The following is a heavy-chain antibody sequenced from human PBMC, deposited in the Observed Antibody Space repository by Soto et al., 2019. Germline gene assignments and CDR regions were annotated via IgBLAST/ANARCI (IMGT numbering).Heavy chain of an antibody. Sequence: QVQLVQSGAEVKKPGSSVKVSCKASGGTFSSYAISWVRQARGQGLEWMGGIIPIFGTANYAQKFQGRVTITADESTSTAYMELSSLRSEDTAVYYCARDRRPGITGTFDYWGQGTLVTVSS. CDR1: GGTFSSYA. D-gene: IGHD1-20*01. J-gene: IGHJ4*02. V-gene: IGHV1-69*01. CDR3: ARDRRPGITGTFDY. CDR2: IIPIFGTA.